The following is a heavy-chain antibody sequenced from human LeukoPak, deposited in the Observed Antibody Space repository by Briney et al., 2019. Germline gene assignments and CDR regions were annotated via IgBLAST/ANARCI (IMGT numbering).Heavy chain of an antibody. J-gene: IGHJ5*02. Sequence: ASVKVSCKASGYTFTGYYMHWVRQAPGQGLEWVGWINPNSGGTNYAQKFQGRVTMTRDTSISTAYMELSRLRSDDTAVYYCARWVDTAMEAGWFDPWGQGTLVTVSS. D-gene: IGHD5-18*01. V-gene: IGHV1-2*02. CDR3: ARWVDTAMEAGWFDP. CDR1: GYTFTGYY. CDR2: INPNSGGT.